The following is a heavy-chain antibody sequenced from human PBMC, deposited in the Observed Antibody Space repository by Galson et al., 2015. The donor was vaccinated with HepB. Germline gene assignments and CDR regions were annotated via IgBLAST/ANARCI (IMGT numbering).Heavy chain of an antibody. J-gene: IGHJ4*02. V-gene: IGHV3-74*01. CDR2: IRSDGSVT. D-gene: IGHD1-1*01. CDR3: ATLHSTSGTGLRY. Sequence: SLRLSCAASGFTFSISWMHWVRQAPGKGLVWVSHIRSDGSVTSYADSVEGRFTTSRDNAKSTLYLQMNSLRADDTAVYYCATLHSTSGTGLRYWGQGALVTVSS. CDR1: GFTFSISW.